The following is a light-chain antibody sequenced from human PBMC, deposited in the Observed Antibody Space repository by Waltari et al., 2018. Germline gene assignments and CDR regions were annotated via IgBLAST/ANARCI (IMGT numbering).Light chain of an antibody. CDR2: RDT. Sequence: QSVVTQPPSASGTPGQRVTISCSGSSSNIGRYYVYWYQHLPGPAPKLLIYRDTQRPAGVPDRFSGSKSGTSASLAISGLRSEDEADYYCAVWDDSLSGPVFGGGTKLTVL. CDR3: AVWDDSLSGPV. CDR1: SSNIGRYY. V-gene: IGLV1-47*01. J-gene: IGLJ2*01.